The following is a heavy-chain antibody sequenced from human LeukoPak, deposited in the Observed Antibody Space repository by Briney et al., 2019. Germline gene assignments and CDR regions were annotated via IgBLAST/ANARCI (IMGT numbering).Heavy chain of an antibody. CDR1: GFTFSSYA. Sequence: GGSLRLSCAASGFTFSSYAMSWVRQAPGKGLEWVSAISGSGGSTYYADSVKGRFTISRDNSKNTLYLQMNGLRAEDTAVYYCAKDSASYGPPYYFDYWGQGALVTVSS. CDR3: AKDSASYGPPYYFDY. D-gene: IGHD3-10*01. J-gene: IGHJ4*02. V-gene: IGHV3-23*01. CDR2: ISGSGGST.